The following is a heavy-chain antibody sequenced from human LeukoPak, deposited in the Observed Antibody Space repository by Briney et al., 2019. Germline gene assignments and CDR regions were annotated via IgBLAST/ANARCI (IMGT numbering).Heavy chain of an antibody. Sequence: SETLSLTCTVSGDSINSYHWSWIRQPAGKGLEWIGRIHMSGSTNYNPSLRSRVAISLDNSKNQFSLKLKSVTAADTAVYYCARDDSSRDDSGGYHYWGQGTLVTISS. CDR1: GDSINSYH. D-gene: IGHD3-22*01. V-gene: IGHV4-4*07. J-gene: IGHJ4*02. CDR2: IHMSGST. CDR3: ARDDSSRDDSGGYHY.